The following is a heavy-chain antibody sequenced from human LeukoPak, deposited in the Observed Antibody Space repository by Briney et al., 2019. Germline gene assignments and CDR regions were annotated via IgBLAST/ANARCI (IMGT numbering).Heavy chain of an antibody. CDR3: AKAHSSGWYYNYYYMDV. CDR2: FGGSGGST. Sequence: GGSLRLSCAASGFTFSSYAMSWSGRAQGRGWSWVSAFGGSGGSTYYADSVKGRFTISRDNSKNTLYLQMNSLRAEDTAVYYCAKAHSSGWYYNYYYMDVWGKGTTVTVSS. J-gene: IGHJ6*03. D-gene: IGHD6-19*01. CDR1: GFTFSSYA. V-gene: IGHV3-23*01.